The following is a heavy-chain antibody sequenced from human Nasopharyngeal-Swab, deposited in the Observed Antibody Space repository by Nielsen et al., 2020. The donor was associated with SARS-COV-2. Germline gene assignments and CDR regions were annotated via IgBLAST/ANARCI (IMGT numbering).Heavy chain of an antibody. Sequence: GGSLRLSCALSGFTFSTYGMSWVRQAPGKGLEWVATLSGSGSTTYYADSVRGRFIISRDSSKNTLYLQMNSLRGEDAAVYYCAQGARWSDGYFDLWGRGTLVTSPQ. CDR1: GFTFSTYG. CDR2: LSGSGSTT. D-gene: IGHD3-3*01. V-gene: IGHV3-23*01. J-gene: IGHJ2*01. CDR3: AQGARWSDGYFDL.